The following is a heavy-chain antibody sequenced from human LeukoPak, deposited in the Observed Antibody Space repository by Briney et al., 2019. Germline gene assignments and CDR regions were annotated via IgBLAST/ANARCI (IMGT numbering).Heavy chain of an antibody. V-gene: IGHV3-21*01. CDR2: ISSSSSYI. CDR3: ARDRGPAFQKTDY. Sequence: PGGSLRLSCAASGFTFSSYSMNWVRQAPGKGLEWVSSISSSSSYIYYADSVKGRFTISRDNAKNSLYLQMNSLRAEDTAVYYCARDRGPAFQKTDYWGQGTLVTVSS. J-gene: IGHJ4*02. CDR1: GFTFSSYS. D-gene: IGHD2-2*01.